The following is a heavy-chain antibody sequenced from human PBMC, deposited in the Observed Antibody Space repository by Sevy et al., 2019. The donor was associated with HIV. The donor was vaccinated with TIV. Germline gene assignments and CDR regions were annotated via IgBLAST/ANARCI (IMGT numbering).Heavy chain of an antibody. CDR2: INHSGST. Sequence: SETLSLTCAVYGGSFSGYYWSWIRQPPGKGVEWIGEINHSGSTNYNPSLKSRVTISVDTSKNQFSLKLSSVTAADTAVYYCARGPGGDIVVVVAATRYFDYWGQGTLVTVSS. CDR3: ARGPGGDIVVVVAATRYFDY. D-gene: IGHD2-15*01. CDR1: GGSFSGYY. J-gene: IGHJ4*02. V-gene: IGHV4-34*01.